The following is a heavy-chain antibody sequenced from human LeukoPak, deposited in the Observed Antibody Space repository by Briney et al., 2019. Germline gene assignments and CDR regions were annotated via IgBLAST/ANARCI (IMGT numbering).Heavy chain of an antibody. D-gene: IGHD3-10*01. Sequence: SSVPVSCKASGYTFTSYGISWVRQAPGQGLEWMGWISAFKCNTNYAHMLQGRVTMTTDTSTSTAYMELRSLRSDDTAVYYCARVPPYLVRGPNRQFPCMDVWGQGTTVAV. CDR3: ARVPPYLVRGPNRQFPCMDV. CDR2: ISAFKCNT. V-gene: IGHV1-18*01. CDR1: GYTFTSYG. J-gene: IGHJ6*02.